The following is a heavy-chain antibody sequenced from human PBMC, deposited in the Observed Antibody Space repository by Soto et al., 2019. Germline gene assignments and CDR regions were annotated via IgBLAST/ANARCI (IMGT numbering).Heavy chain of an antibody. CDR1: GFTFSSYG. CDR2: ISYDGSNK. Sequence: QVQLVESGGGVVQPGRSLRLSCAASGFTFSSYGMHWVRQAPGEGLEWVALISYDGSNKYYADSVKGRFTISRDYSKNTLYLQMNILRAEDTGVYYCAKGPAIVLVPAAINYYYGMDVWCQGTTVTVSS. D-gene: IGHD2-2*01. V-gene: IGHV3-30*18. CDR3: AKGPAIVLVPAAINYYYGMDV. J-gene: IGHJ6*02.